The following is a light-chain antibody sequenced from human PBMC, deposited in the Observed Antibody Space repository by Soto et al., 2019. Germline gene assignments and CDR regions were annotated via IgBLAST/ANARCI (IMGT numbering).Light chain of an antibody. J-gene: IGLJ3*02. CDR1: SSDVGGYNF. V-gene: IGLV2-14*03. Sequence: QSALTQPASVSGSPGQSITISCTGTSSDVGGYNFVSWYQQHTGKAPNVIINDVSGRPSGVSSRFSGSKSGNTASLTISGLHTEDEADYYCSSYTTSSTWVFGGGTKLTVL. CDR3: SSYTTSSTWV. CDR2: DVS.